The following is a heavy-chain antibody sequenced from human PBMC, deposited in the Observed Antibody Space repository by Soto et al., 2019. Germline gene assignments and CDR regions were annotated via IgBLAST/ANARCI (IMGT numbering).Heavy chain of an antibody. J-gene: IGHJ6*02. V-gene: IGHV4-39*01. D-gene: IGHD3-9*01. CDR3: ASTLAYYDILTGYYPPYGMDV. CDR1: GVSISSSSPY. CDR2: IYYSGST. Sequence: SETLSLSCTISGVSISSSSPYRAWISQPPGKGLEWIGSIYYSGSTYYNPSLKSRVTISVDTSKNQFSLKLSSVTAADTAVYYCASTLAYYDILTGYYPPYGMDVWGQGTTVT.